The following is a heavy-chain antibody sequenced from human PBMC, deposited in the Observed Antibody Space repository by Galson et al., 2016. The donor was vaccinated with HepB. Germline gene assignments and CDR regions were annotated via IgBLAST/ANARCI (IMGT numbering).Heavy chain of an antibody. V-gene: IGHV3-23*01. J-gene: IGHJ4*02. CDR1: GFFFSGRA. CDR2: INNGAATT. D-gene: IGHD4/OR15-4a*01. Sequence: SLRLSCATSGFFFSGRAMSWVRQAPGKGLEWVSGINNGAATTRYAAPVKGRFTISRDNSKNTLYLQMNSLRTEDTAVYYCARDDYSGGRGSPDYWGQGTLVTVSS. CDR3: ARDDYSGGRGSPDY.